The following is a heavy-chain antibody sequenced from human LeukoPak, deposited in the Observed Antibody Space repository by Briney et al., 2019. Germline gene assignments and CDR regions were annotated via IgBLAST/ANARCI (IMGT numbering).Heavy chain of an antibody. Sequence: SETLSLTCTVSGGSISSYYWSWIRQPPGKGLEWLGYIYYSGSTNYNPSLKSRVTISVDTSKNQFSLKLSSVTAADTAVYYCARSYYYGMDVWGQGTTVTVSS. CDR1: GGSISSYY. CDR3: ARSYYYGMDV. V-gene: IGHV4-59*08. CDR2: IYYSGST. J-gene: IGHJ6*02.